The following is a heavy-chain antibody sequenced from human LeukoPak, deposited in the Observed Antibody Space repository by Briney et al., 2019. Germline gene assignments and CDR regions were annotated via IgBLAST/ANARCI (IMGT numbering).Heavy chain of an antibody. D-gene: IGHD3-10*01. Sequence: GSLRLSCAASGFTFSSYDMHWVRQATGKGLEWVSAIGTAGDTYYPGSVKGRFTISRENAKNSLYLQMNSLRAGDTAVYYCARLNYGSGSLDYWGQGTLVTVSS. CDR1: GFTFSSYD. CDR3: ARLNYGSGSLDY. J-gene: IGHJ4*02. V-gene: IGHV3-13*01. CDR2: IGTAGDT.